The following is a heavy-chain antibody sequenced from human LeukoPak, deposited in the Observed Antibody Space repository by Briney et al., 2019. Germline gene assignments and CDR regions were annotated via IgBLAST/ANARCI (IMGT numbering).Heavy chain of an antibody. D-gene: IGHD3-10*01. V-gene: IGHV3-23*01. CDR2: ISGGSTST. CDR1: GFTFSTYA. Sequence: GGSLRLSCAATGFTFSTYAMSWVRQAPGKGLEWVSGISGGSTSTYYADSVKGRFTIARDTSKNTLFLQMNSLRAEDTAIYYCAKGPSEGWFGWLNSWGQGTLVTVSS. J-gene: IGHJ5*01. CDR3: AKGPSEGWFGWLNS.